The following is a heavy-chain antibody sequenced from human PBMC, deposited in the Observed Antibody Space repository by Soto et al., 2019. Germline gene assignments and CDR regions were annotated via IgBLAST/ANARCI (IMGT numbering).Heavy chain of an antibody. J-gene: IGHJ3*02. CDR2: INQSGST. CDR1: GVSSSGSS. D-gene: IGHD6-19*01. CDR3: ARVVGSSGWYYGSFDI. Sequence: PSETLSLTCAVDGVSSSGSSGSWIRQPPGKGLEWIGEINQSGSTNYNPSLKSRVTISVDTSKNQFSLKLSSVTAADSAVYYCARVVGSSGWYYGSFDIWGPGTMVTVSS. V-gene: IGHV4-34*01.